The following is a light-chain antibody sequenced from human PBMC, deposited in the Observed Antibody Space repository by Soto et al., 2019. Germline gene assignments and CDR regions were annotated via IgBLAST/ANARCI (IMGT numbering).Light chain of an antibody. J-gene: IGKJ2*01. CDR3: QQYGTSPPST. Sequence: EIALTQSPGTLSLSPGERATLSCRASQSVSSSYLAWYQQKPDQAPRLLIYGASSRATGIPDRFSGSGSGTDFTLTISRLEPEDFAVYYCQQYGTSPPSTFGQGTKLEIK. V-gene: IGKV3-20*01. CDR1: QSVSSSY. CDR2: GAS.